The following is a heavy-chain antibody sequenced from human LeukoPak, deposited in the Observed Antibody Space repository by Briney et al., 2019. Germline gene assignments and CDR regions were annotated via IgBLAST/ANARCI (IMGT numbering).Heavy chain of an antibody. J-gene: IGHJ4*02. V-gene: IGHV3-23*01. CDR2: ISGSGGST. CDR3: AKDQAHVAETFDY. Sequence: HPGGSLRLSCAASGFTLSSYAMCWVRQAPGEGLEWVSAISGSGGSTYYADSVKGRFTISRDNSKNTLYLQMNSLRAEDTAVYYCAKDQAHVAETFDYWGQGTLVTVSS. D-gene: IGHD6-19*01. CDR1: GFTLSSYA.